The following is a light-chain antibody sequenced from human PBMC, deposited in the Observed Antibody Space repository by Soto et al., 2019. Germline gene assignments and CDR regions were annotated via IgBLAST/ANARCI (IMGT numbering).Light chain of an antibody. Sequence: EIVMTQSPATLSVSPGESATRSCRASQGFSSSYLAWYQQKPVQAPRLLIYCASTRATGIPARFSGSGSGTEFTLTISSRQSQDFAVYYCQQYNNWTPWTFGQGTKVDIK. V-gene: IGKV3-15*01. CDR3: QQYNNWTPWT. CDR2: CAS. CDR1: QGFSSSY. J-gene: IGKJ1*01.